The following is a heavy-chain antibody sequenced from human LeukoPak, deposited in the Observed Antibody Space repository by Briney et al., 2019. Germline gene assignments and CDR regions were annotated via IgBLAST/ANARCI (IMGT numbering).Heavy chain of an antibody. CDR1: GFTFSNYA. CDR3: AKDRGRYYDSSGYYWGYYFDS. J-gene: IGHJ4*02. CDR2: ITGSGGST. D-gene: IGHD3-22*01. Sequence: GGSLRLSCAASGFTFSNYAVNWVRQAPGKGLEWDSTITGSGGSTFYADSVKGRFTISRDNSMDTLYLQMSSLRAEDTAVYYCAKDRGRYYDSSGYYWGYYFDSWGQGILVTVST. V-gene: IGHV3-23*01.